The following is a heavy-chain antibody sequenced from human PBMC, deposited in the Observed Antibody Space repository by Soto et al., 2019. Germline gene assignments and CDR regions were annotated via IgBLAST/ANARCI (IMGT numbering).Heavy chain of an antibody. V-gene: IGHV1-18*04. J-gene: IGHJ4*02. D-gene: IGHD1-1*01. Sequence: QVHLVQSGPEVRKPGASVRVSCKAYGYSFSTYNLFWVRQAPGQGLQWMGWVSTYNGDTTYAQKFQGRVFMTTDTSTSTAYMELRGLTSDDTAVYYCARDVVPTYDCWGQGTLGTVSS. CDR3: ARDVVPTYDC. CDR1: GYSFSTYN. CDR2: VSTYNGDT.